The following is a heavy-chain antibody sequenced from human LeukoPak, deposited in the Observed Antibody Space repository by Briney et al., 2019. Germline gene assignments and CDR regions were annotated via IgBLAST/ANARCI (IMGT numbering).Heavy chain of an antibody. D-gene: IGHD1-26*01. J-gene: IGHJ6*03. V-gene: IGHV3-21*01. CDR2: ISSSRSYI. Sequence: GGSLRLSCAASGFTFSSYNMNWVRQAPGKGLEWVSSISSSRSYIYYADSVRGRFTISRDNAKNSLYLQMNSLRAEDTAVYYCARDRSIVAARPGPYYYYYYYMDVWGKGTTVTVSS. CDR1: GFTFSSYN. CDR3: ARDRSIVAARPGPYYYYYYYMDV.